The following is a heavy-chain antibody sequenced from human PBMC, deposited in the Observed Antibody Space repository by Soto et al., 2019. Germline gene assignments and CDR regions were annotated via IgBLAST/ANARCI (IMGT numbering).Heavy chain of an antibody. CDR2: IYFNGNT. CDR1: AASFSKYY. Sequence: SETLSLTCTVSAASFSKYYWTWIRQPPGKGLEWIGYIYFNGNTNYNPSLKRRVTISVDTSKKQISLNLTSVTDADTAVYFCASVTFGGVVLAHWGQGTPVTVSS. D-gene: IGHD3-16*01. CDR3: ASVTFGGVVLAH. J-gene: IGHJ4*02. V-gene: IGHV4-59*13.